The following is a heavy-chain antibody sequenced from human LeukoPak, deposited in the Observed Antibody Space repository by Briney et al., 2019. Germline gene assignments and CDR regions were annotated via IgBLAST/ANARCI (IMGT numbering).Heavy chain of an antibody. CDR2: INPNSGGT. Sequence: ASVKVSCKASGYNFKGYYIYWVRQAPGQGLEWMGWINPNSGGTNYAQKFQGRVTMTRDTSISTAYMELSRLRSDDTAVYYCARGLAVAGVTFDYWGQGTLVTVSS. CDR1: GYNFKGYY. J-gene: IGHJ4*02. V-gene: IGHV1-2*02. CDR3: ARGLAVAGVTFDY. D-gene: IGHD6-19*01.